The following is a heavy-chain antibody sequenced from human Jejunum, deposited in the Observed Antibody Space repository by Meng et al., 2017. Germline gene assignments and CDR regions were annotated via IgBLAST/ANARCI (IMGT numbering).Heavy chain of an antibody. J-gene: IGHJ4*02. Sequence: QVQLQASGPGLVKPSGTLSLTCAVSGGSITSTTWWSWVRQTPGKGLEWIGEVFHSGTPNYNPSLMSRLTMSVDKSKNQFSLNLTSVTAADTAVYYCASRPVGIRTYYFDCWGQGTLVTVSS. CDR1: GGSITSTTW. CDR2: VFHSGTP. D-gene: IGHD2-21*01. CDR3: ASRPVGIRTYYFDC. V-gene: IGHV4-4*02.